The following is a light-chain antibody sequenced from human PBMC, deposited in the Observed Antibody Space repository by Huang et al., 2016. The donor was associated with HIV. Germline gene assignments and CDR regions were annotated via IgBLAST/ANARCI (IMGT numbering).Light chain of an antibody. V-gene: IGKV1-27*01. Sequence: DIQVTQSPSSLSASVGDRVTITCRASQSFNNYLAWYQQKPGKVPKLLIYAASALHSGVPFRFTGSGFGINFTLTITSLQPEDVATYYCQKYNSAPITFGQGTRLEIK. CDR1: QSFNNY. CDR2: AAS. J-gene: IGKJ5*01. CDR3: QKYNSAPIT.